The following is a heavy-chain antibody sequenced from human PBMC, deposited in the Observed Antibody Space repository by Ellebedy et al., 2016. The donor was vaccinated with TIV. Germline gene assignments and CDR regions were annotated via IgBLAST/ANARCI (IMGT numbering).Heavy chain of an antibody. CDR1: GFTFSDYY. J-gene: IGHJ4*02. CDR2: MSGGSVVA. CDR3: VRGTVAPDY. Sequence: PGGSLRLSCVASGFTFSDYYMNWVRQAPGKGLAWVSGMSGGSVVAYYADSVKGRFTFSRDNSKNTLYLQMNNLRVEDTAIYYCVRGTVAPDYWGQGTLVTVSS. V-gene: IGHV3-23*01. D-gene: IGHD4-11*01.